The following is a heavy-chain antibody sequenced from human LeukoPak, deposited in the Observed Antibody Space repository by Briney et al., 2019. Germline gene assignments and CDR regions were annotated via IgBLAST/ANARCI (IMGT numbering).Heavy chain of an antibody. CDR2: MSSSDDGR. CDR1: GFSFSSYA. D-gene: IGHD1-26*01. Sequence: GGSLRLSCATSGFSFSSYAMSWVRRAPGKGLEWVSAMSSSDDGRYYAASVRGRFTISRDTSRSTLYLQMNSLRAEDTAVYYCARERVGAKEYDGAFDIWGQGTMVTVSS. V-gene: IGHV3-23*01. CDR3: ARERVGAKEYDGAFDI. J-gene: IGHJ3*02.